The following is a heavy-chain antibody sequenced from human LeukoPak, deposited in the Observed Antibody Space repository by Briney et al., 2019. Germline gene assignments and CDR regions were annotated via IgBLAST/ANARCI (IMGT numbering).Heavy chain of an antibody. Sequence: SETLSLTCTVSGGSVGSGTYYWSWIRQSPGKGLEWIGNVYYSGSAYYNPSLKSRVTMSVDTSKNQFSLKLSAVTAADTAVYYCARKPIINNAWYYFDYWGQGTLVTVSS. CDR2: VYYSGSA. V-gene: IGHV4-39*07. CDR1: GGSVGSGTYY. J-gene: IGHJ4*02. CDR3: ARKPIINNAWYYFDY. D-gene: IGHD1/OR15-1a*01.